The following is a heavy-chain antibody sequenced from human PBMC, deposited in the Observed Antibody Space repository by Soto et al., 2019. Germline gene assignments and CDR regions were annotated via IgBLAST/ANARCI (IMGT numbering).Heavy chain of an antibody. Sequence: QLQLQESGPGLVKPSETLSLTCTVSGGSIISTSYYWGWIRQPPGKGLEWIGSIYYSGSTYYNPSLKSRVTISVDTSKNQFSLKLSSVTAADTAVYYCARQSRTYTVTTPDYFDYWGQGSLVTVSS. D-gene: IGHD4-17*01. V-gene: IGHV4-39*01. CDR3: ARQSRTYTVTTPDYFDY. CDR1: GGSIISTSYY. J-gene: IGHJ4*02. CDR2: IYYSGST.